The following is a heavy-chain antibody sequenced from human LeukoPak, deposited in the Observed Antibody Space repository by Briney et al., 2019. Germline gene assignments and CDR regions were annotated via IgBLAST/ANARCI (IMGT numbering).Heavy chain of an antibody. D-gene: IGHD6-13*01. Sequence: PSETLSLTCTVSGGSISSGGYYWSWIRQPPGKGLEWIGYIYYSGSTYYNPSLESRVSVSRDTSKNQFPLKMSAVAAADTALYFCARRMTTAGYFDYWGQGTLVTVSS. CDR2: IYYSGST. J-gene: IGHJ4*02. CDR1: GGSISSGGYY. V-gene: IGHV4-31*03. CDR3: ARRMTTAGYFDY.